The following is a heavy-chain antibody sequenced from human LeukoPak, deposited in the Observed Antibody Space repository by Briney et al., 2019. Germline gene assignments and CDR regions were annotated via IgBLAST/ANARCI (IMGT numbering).Heavy chain of an antibody. J-gene: IGHJ4*02. CDR1: GYTFTSYN. CDR2: MTPNSGNT. CDR3: ARGASRSFDY. Sequence: ASVKLSCNASGYTFTSYNINWVRHATARGLEWMGSMTPNSGNTAYAQKFQGRVTMTRTTSISTAYMEVSSLRSEDTAVYCCARGASRSFDYWGQGALVTVSS. V-gene: IGHV1-8*01.